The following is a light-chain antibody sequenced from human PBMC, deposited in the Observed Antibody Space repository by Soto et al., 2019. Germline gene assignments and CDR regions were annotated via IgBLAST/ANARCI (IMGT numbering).Light chain of an antibody. CDR2: EVV. CDR1: SSDVGPYNL. V-gene: IGLV2-23*02. J-gene: IGLJ2*01. CDR3: CSYAGSSMFV. Sequence: QSALTQPASVSWSPGQSITISCTGSSSDVGPYNLVSWYQHHPGKAPKLMISEVVKRPSGVSNRFSGSKSGNTASLTISGLQAEDEAGYYCCSYAGSSMFVFGGGTQLTVL.